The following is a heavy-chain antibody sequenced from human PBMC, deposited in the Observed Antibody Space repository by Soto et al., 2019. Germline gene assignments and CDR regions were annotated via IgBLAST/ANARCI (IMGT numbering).Heavy chain of an antibody. CDR2: VSYSGKT. Sequence: QVQLQESGPGLVKTSDTLSLTCTVSGGSVTPYYWSWIRQSPGEGLEWIGYVSYSGKTGYNPSLRSRVSMSIDTSKNEFSLKLTSLTAADAATYYCARQQYTVVTAFDAWGQGTTVAVSS. CDR3: ARQQYTVVTAFDA. D-gene: IGHD3-22*01. V-gene: IGHV4-59*02. J-gene: IGHJ3*01. CDR1: GGSVTPYY.